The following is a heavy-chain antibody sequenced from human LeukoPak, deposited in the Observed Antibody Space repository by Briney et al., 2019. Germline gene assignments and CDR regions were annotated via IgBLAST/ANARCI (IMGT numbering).Heavy chain of an antibody. CDR3: AKDTGDPPWGYYFDY. CDR2: IKGDGSIR. CDR1: GFTFGNHW. V-gene: IGHV3-74*03. J-gene: IGHJ4*02. D-gene: IGHD3-16*01. Sequence: PGGSLRLSCAGFGFTFGNHWMHWARQTPGKGLVWVSRIKGDGSIREYADSVKGRFTISRDNAKNSLYLQMNSLRAEDTALYYCAKDTGDPPWGYYFDYWGQGTLVTVSS.